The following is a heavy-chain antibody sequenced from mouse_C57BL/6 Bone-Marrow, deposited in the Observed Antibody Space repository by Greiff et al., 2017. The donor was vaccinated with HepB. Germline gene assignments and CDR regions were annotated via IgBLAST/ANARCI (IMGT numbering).Heavy chain of an antibody. D-gene: IGHD3-2*02. V-gene: IGHV1-50*01. Sequence: QVQLQQPGAELVKPGASVKLSCKASGYTFTSYWMQWVKQRPGQGLEWIGEIDPSDSYTNYNQKFKGKATLTVDTSSSTAYMQLSSLTSEDSAVYYCAKDSSGYFDYRGQGTTLTVSS. J-gene: IGHJ2*01. CDR3: AKDSSGYFDY. CDR2: IDPSDSYT. CDR1: GYTFTSYW.